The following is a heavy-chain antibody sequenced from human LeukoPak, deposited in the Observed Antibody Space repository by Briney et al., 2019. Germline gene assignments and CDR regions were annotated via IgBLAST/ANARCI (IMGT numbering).Heavy chain of an antibody. D-gene: IGHD6-13*01. CDR1: GFTFSTKW. Sequence: GGSLRLSCAAPGFTFSTKWMTWVRQAPGKGLEWVANIKQDGSEKFYVDSVKGRFTISRDNAKNSLYLQMNSPRPEDMAVYYCARGGSTSSWFWNDWGQGTLVTVSS. CDR3: ARGGSTSSWFWND. V-gene: IGHV3-7*01. J-gene: IGHJ4*02. CDR2: IKQDGSEK.